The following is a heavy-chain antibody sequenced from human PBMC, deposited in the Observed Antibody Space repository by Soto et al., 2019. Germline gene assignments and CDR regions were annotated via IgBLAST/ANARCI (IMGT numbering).Heavy chain of an antibody. J-gene: IGHJ6*02. V-gene: IGHV1-69*13. CDR3: ARGGGYYDILTGPPGMDV. CDR2: IIPIFGTA. D-gene: IGHD3-9*01. Sequence: SVKVSCKVSGGTFSSYAISWVRQAPGQGLEWMGGIIPIFGTANYAQKFQGRVTITADESTSTAYMELSSLRSEDTAVYYCARGGGYYDILTGPPGMDVWGQGTTVTVSS. CDR1: GGTFSSYA.